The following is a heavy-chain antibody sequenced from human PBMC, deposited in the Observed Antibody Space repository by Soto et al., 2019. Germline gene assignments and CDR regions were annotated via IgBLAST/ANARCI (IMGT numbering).Heavy chain of an antibody. CDR2: IYWDDDK. D-gene: IGHD2-15*01. Sequence: QITLKESGPTLVKPTQTLALTCTFSGFSLSTSAVGVGWNRQPPGKALEWLAFIYWDDDKRYSPSLKSSLTITKDTSKNQVVLAMTNMDPVDTATYYCAHLVVAGLTYYFDYWGQGTLVNVSS. CDR3: AHLVVAGLTYYFDY. V-gene: IGHV2-5*02. CDR1: GFSLSTSAVG. J-gene: IGHJ4*02.